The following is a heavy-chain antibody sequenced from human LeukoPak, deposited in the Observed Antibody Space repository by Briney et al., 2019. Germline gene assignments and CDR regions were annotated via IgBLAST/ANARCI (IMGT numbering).Heavy chain of an antibody. J-gene: IGHJ4*02. CDR2: IYHSGST. CDR1: GGSISSADYY. D-gene: IGHD1-14*01. CDR3: ARDRGRTLFFDY. V-gene: IGHV4-30-4*01. Sequence: SETLSLTCTDSGGSISSADYYWSWIRQPPGKGLEWIGYIYHSGSTYYNPSLRSRVTISVDTSKNRFSLKLTSVTAADTAVYYCARDRGRTLFFDYWGQGTLVTVSS.